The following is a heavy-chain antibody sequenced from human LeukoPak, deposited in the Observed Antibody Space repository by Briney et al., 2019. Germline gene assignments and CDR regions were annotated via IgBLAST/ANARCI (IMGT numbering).Heavy chain of an antibody. CDR2: IRYDGSNK. J-gene: IGHJ6*03. V-gene: IGHV3-30*02. Sequence: GGSLRLSCAASGFTFSSYGMHWVRQAPGKGLEWVAFIRYDGSNKYYADSVKGRFTISRDNSKNTLYLQMNSLRAEDTAVYYCAKDSLSGWGRYYYMDVWGKGTTVTVSS. CDR3: AKDSLSGWGRYYYMDV. D-gene: IGHD2-8*02. CDR1: GFTFSSYG.